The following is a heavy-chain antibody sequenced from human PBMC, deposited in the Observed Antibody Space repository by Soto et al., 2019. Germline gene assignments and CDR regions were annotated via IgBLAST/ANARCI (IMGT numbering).Heavy chain of an antibody. CDR2: IGTAGDT. Sequence: XXSLRLTCAASWLTFGGYDRHWVPQATGKGLEWVSAIGTAGDTYYPGSVKGRFTISRENAKNSLYLQMNSLRAGDTAVYYCARVSLGGIAAAGDAFDIWGQGTMVTVSS. V-gene: IGHV3-13*01. CDR1: WLTFGGYD. CDR3: ARVSLGGIAAAGDAFDI. J-gene: IGHJ3*02. D-gene: IGHD6-13*01.